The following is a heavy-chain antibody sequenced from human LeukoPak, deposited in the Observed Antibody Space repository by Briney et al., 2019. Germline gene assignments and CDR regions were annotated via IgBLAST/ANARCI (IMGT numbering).Heavy chain of an antibody. D-gene: IGHD3-10*01. Sequence: ASVKVSCKASGYTCTSYAMNWVRQAPGQGLEWMGGINTNTGNPMYAQGFTGRFVFSLDTSVSTAYLQISSLEAEDTAIYYCAREAYGSGSYHFDYWGQGTLVTASS. V-gene: IGHV7-4-1*02. J-gene: IGHJ4*02. CDR1: GYTCTSYA. CDR2: INTNTGNP. CDR3: AREAYGSGSYHFDY.